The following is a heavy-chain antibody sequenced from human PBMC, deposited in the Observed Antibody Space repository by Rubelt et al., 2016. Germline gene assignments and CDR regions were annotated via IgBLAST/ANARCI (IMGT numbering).Heavy chain of an antibody. CDR2: IWSDGSNK. Sequence: QLVESGGGLAQPGGSLRLSCAASGFIFSNYGIHWVRQAPGKGLEWVAIIWSDGSNKYYADSVKGRFTISRDNSKNTVFLQMNSLRPEDTAVYYCARWVTASGYDDWGQGTLVTVSP. CDR3: ARWVTASGYDD. CDR1: GFIFSNYG. V-gene: IGHV3-33*01. J-gene: IGHJ4*02. D-gene: IGHD5-12*01.